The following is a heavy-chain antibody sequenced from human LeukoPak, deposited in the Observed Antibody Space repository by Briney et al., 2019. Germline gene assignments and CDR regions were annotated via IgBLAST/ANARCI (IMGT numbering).Heavy chain of an antibody. J-gene: IGHJ4*02. CDR2: IYYSGST. V-gene: IGHV4-59*01. CDR1: GGSISSYY. D-gene: IGHD4-23*01. Sequence: PSETLSLTCTVSGGSISSYYWSWIRQPPGKGLEWIGYIYYSGSTNYNPSLKSRVTISVDTSKNQFSLKLSSVTAADTAVYYCARVSRYGGNSFSDHLFDYWGQGTLVTVSS. CDR3: ARVSRYGGNSFSDHLFDY.